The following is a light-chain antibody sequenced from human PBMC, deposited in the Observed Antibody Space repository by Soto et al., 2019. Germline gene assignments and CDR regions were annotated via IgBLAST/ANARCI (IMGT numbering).Light chain of an antibody. CDR3: QQYNDCPRT. V-gene: IGKV1-12*01. Sequence: DIQMTQSPSSVSASIGDRVTITCRASQGISDWLAWYQQKRGKAPKLLIYGASTLQVGVPSRFSGSGSGTDFTHTISSLQSVDSAVYYCQQYNDCPRTFGQGTKVDIK. CDR1: QGISDW. J-gene: IGKJ1*01. CDR2: GAS.